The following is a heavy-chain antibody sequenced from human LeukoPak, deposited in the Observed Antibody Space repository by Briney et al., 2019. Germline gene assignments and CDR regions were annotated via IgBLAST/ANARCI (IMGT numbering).Heavy chain of an antibody. J-gene: IGHJ3*02. Sequence: SETLSLTCTVSGGSISSYYWSWIRQPPGKGLEWIGYIYYSGPTNYNPSLKSRVTISVDTSKNQFSLKLSSVTAADTAVYYCATRESRNNAFDIWGQGTMVTVSS. CDR2: IYYSGPT. CDR1: GGSISSYY. D-gene: IGHD2-2*01. CDR3: ATRESRNNAFDI. V-gene: IGHV4-59*01.